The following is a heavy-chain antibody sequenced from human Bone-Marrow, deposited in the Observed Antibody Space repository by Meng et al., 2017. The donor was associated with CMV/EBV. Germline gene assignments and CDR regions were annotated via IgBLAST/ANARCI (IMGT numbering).Heavy chain of an antibody. V-gene: IGHV3-21*01. D-gene: IGHD2-15*01. CDR2: ISSTSSSI. Sequence: LIWFRQAPGKGLEWFSSISSTSSSIYYAYSVKGRFTISRDNAKNSLYLQMNSLRAEDTAVYYCARDLFQSYCSGGSCYAGSGWFDPWGQGTLVTVSS. CDR3: ARDLFQSYCSGGSCYAGSGWFDP. J-gene: IGHJ5*02.